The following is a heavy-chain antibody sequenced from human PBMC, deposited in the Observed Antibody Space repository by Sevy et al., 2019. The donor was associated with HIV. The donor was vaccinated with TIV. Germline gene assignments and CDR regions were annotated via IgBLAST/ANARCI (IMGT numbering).Heavy chain of an antibody. Sequence: TLSLTCTVSGGSINTGGYYWSWIRQHPGKGLEWIGYIYRSGSAFYNPSLESQVTISVDTSKNQFSLKLGSVTAADRAVYYCATHPNYYDSTGFPHGLNIWGQGTMVTVSS. CDR1: GGSINTGGYY. J-gene: IGHJ3*02. CDR3: ATHPNYYDSTGFPHGLNI. CDR2: IYRSGSA. D-gene: IGHD3-22*01. V-gene: IGHV4-31*01.